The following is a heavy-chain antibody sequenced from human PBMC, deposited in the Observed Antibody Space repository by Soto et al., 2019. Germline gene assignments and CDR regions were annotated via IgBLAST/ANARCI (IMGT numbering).Heavy chain of an antibody. Sequence: QVQLVESGGGVVQPGKSLTLSCAASGFTFSSFAMHWVRQPPGKGLEWVAVVSFDGNRQYFSDSVKGRFTISRDNSKNTGSLHMNSLRDDDSALYYCARRHREVPALIGDYFDYWGQGTLVTVSS. J-gene: IGHJ4*02. CDR1: GFTFSSFA. CDR2: VSFDGNRQ. CDR3: ARRHREVPALIGDYFDY. V-gene: IGHV3-30*04. D-gene: IGHD2-2*01.